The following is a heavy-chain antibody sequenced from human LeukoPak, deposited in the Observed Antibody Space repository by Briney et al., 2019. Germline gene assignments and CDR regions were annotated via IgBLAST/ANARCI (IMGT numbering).Heavy chain of an antibody. V-gene: IGHV1-46*01. CDR2: INPSGGST. CDR1: GYTFTSYY. D-gene: IGHD1-14*01. Sequence: ASVTVSCTASGYTFTSYYMHWVRQAPRQGLEWMGIINPSGGSTSYAQKFQGRVTMTRDTSTSTVYMELSSLRSEDTAVYYCARTTTIGYYFDYWGQGTLVTVSS. J-gene: IGHJ4*02. CDR3: ARTTTIGYYFDY.